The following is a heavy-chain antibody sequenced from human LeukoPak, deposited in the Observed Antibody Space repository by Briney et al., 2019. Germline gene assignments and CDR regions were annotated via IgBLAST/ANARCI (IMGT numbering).Heavy chain of an antibody. J-gene: IGHJ5*02. D-gene: IGHD2-15*01. Sequence: SETLSLTCTVSGGSISSSSYYWGWIRQPAGKGLEWIGRIYTSGSTNYNPSLKSRVTISVDTSKNQFSLKLSSVTAADTAVYYCARDLRCSGGSCYSGWFDPWGQGTLVTVSS. V-gene: IGHV4-61*02. CDR2: IYTSGST. CDR3: ARDLRCSGGSCYSGWFDP. CDR1: GGSISSSSYY.